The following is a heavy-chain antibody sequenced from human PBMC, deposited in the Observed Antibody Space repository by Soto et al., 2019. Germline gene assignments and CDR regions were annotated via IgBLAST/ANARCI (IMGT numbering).Heavy chain of an antibody. CDR1: GGSISSYY. V-gene: IGHV4-59*08. CDR3: ARIRAVAGHYYYMDV. D-gene: IGHD6-19*01. CDR2: IYYSGST. Sequence: ETLSLTCTVSGGSISSYYWSWIRQPPGKGLEWIGYIYYSGSTNYNPSLKSRVTISVDTSKNQFSLKLSSVTAADTAVYYCARIRAVAGHYYYMDVWGKGTTVTVSS. J-gene: IGHJ6*03.